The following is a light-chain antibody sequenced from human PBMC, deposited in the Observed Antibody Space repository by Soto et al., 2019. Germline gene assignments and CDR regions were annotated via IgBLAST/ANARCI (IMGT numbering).Light chain of an antibody. CDR3: CSYAGSYTLGV. CDR1: SSDVGGYNY. CDR2: DVS. Sequence: QSVLTQPRSVSGSPGQSVTISCTGTSSDVGGYNYVSWYQQHPGKAPKLMIYDVSKRPSGVPDRFSGSKSGNTASLTISGLQAEDGADYYCCSYAGSYTLGVFGTGTKLTVL. J-gene: IGLJ1*01. V-gene: IGLV2-11*01.